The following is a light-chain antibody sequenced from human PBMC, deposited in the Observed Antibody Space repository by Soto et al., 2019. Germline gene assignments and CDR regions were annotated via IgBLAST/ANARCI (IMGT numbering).Light chain of an antibody. V-gene: IGKV3-15*01. J-gene: IGKJ1*01. CDR3: QQYNNWPPEKT. CDR1: QSVSSN. CDR2: GAS. Sequence: EIVMTQSPATLSVSPGERATLSCRASQSVSSNLAWYQQKPGQAPRLLIYGASTRATGIPARFSGSGSGTEFTLTISSLQSEDFAVYYCQQYNNWPPEKTFGQGTKVDI.